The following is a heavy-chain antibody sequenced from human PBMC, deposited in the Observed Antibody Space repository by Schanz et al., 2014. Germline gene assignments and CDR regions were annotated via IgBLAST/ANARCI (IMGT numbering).Heavy chain of an antibody. D-gene: IGHD2-8*01. Sequence: EVQLVESGGGLVQPGRSLRLSCAASGFIFEDYAMYWVRQAPGKGLEWVSGISWNSYSLLYGDSVQGRFTISRDNAKNSLYLQMNSLRHDDTAFYYCARAPGANASPYYFDYWGQGSLVTVSS. CDR3: ARAPGANASPYYFDY. CDR2: ISWNSYSL. CDR1: GFIFEDYA. V-gene: IGHV3-9*01. J-gene: IGHJ4*02.